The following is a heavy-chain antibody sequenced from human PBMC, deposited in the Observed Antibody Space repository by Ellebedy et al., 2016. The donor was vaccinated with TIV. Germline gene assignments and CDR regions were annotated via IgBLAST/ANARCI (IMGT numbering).Heavy chain of an antibody. V-gene: IGHV3-15*01. D-gene: IGHD6-13*01. CDR3: TTGGFIEAVDTTAFDI. CDR1: GFTFNDAW. CDR2: AKTNTDGGTT. Sequence: GESLKISCAASGFTFNDAWINWVRQAPGKGLEWVVRAKTNTDGGTTDYAAPVKGRFIISRDDSKNTLYMKMDRLKTEDTPVYYCTTGGFIEAVDTTAFDIWGQGTMVTVSS. J-gene: IGHJ3*02.